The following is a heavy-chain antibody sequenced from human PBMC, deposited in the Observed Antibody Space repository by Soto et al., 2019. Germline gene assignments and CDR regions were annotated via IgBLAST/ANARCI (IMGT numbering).Heavy chain of an antibody. CDR2: IGAYNGNT. CDR1: GSTFPSSG. J-gene: IGHJ6*02. Sequence: GAXVLFYCTSSGSTFPSSGISWVRQAPGQLLEWMGWIGAYNGNTNYAQKLQGRVTMTTDTSTSTAYMELRSLRSDDTAVYYCARDNPVLLWGGEFPYKISYYYYGRDGWGQGTTVTVS. CDR3: ARDNPVLLWGGEFPYKISYYYYGRDG. V-gene: IGHV1-18*04. D-gene: IGHD3-10*01.